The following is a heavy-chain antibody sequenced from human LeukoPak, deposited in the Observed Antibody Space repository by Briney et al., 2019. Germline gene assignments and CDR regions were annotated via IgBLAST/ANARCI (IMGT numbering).Heavy chain of an antibody. D-gene: IGHD3-10*02. CDR1: VFSFSSYE. Sequence: GGALRLSCVPSVFSFSSYEMYFVRQAPGAGREGVSYISSSGSTIYYAVSVKGRLNISRDNDKNSLYLQMNSLRAEDTAVYYCAELGITMVGGVWGKGTTVTIFS. J-gene: IGHJ6*04. V-gene: IGHV3-48*03. CDR2: ISSSGSTI. CDR3: AELGITMVGGV.